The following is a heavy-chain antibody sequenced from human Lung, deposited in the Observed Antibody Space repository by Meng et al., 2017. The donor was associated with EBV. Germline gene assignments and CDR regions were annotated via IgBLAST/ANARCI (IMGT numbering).Heavy chain of an antibody. Sequence: VQLVSSRAEVKKSGASVRVSCKASGYTFTSYGLSWVRQAPGQGLEWMGWISTYNGNTNYAQKLQGRVTMTTDTSTSTVYMEVRSLRSDDTAVYYCARVWNYDILTGYYTHYFDYWGQGTLVTVSS. J-gene: IGHJ4*02. CDR1: GYTFTSYG. CDR2: ISTYNGNT. V-gene: IGHV1-18*01. CDR3: ARVWNYDILTGYYTHYFDY. D-gene: IGHD3-9*01.